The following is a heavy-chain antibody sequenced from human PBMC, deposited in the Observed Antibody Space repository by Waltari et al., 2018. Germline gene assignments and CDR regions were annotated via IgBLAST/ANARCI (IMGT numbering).Heavy chain of an antibody. CDR1: GGTFSSYA. D-gene: IGHD4-17*01. J-gene: IGHJ3*02. CDR2: SIPILCTA. V-gene: IGHV1-69*01. CDR3: AGVYGLQDAFDI. Sequence: QVQLVQSGAEVKKPGSSVKVSCKASGGTFSSYAISWVRQAPGQGLEWMGGSIPILCTANDAQKFQGRVTITADESTSTAYMELSSLRSEDTAVYYCAGVYGLQDAFDIWGQGTMVTVSS.